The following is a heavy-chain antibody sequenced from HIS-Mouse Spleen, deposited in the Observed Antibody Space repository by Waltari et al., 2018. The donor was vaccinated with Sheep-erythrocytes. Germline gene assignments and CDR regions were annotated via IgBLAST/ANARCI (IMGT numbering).Heavy chain of an antibody. CDR2: IYYSGST. V-gene: IGHV4-31*03. J-gene: IGHJ4*02. Sequence: QVQLQESGPGLVKPSPTLSLPCPVSGGSISSGGSYWSWIRQHPGKGLEWIGYIYYSGSTYYNPSLKSRVTISVDPSKNQFSLKLTSVTAADTAVYYCARDPLTGADYWGQGTLVTVSS. CDR1: GGSISSGGSY. CDR3: ARDPLTGADY. D-gene: IGHD7-27*01.